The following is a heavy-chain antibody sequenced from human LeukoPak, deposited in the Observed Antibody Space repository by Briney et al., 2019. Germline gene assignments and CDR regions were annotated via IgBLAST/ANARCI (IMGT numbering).Heavy chain of an antibody. CDR3: ARLDGAITMVRGANFDY. Sequence: GESLKISCKGSGYSFTSYWIGWVRQMPGKGLEWMGIIYQGDSDTRYSQSFQGEVTISADKSISTAYLQWSSLKASDTAMYYCARLDGAITMVRGANFDYWGQGTLVTVSS. D-gene: IGHD3-10*01. V-gene: IGHV5-51*01. J-gene: IGHJ4*02. CDR1: GYSFTSYW. CDR2: IYQGDSDT.